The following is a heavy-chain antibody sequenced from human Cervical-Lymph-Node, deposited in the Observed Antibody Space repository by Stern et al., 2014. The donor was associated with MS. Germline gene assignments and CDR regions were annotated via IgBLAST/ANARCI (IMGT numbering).Heavy chain of an antibody. CDR3: ARHRQQTLYGMDV. D-gene: IGHD6-13*01. CDR1: GYSFTKYW. CDR2: IYPGDSDT. Sequence: EVQLVESGAEVKKPGESLKISCKGSGYSFTKYWIGWVRQMPGKGMEWMGFIYPGDSDTRYRPSFQGRVTISADKSISTAYLQWSSLKASDTAMYYCARHRQQTLYGMDVWGQGTTVTVSS. J-gene: IGHJ6*02. V-gene: IGHV5-51*01.